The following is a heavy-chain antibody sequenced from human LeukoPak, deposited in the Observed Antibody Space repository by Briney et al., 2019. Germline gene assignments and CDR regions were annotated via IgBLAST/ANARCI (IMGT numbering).Heavy chain of an antibody. CDR2: INKDGGEK. CDR3: LKDSPPRYSASPPAY. CDR1: GFTFSSYW. V-gene: IGHV3-7*03. Sequence: PGGSLRLSCAASGFTFSSYWMSWVRQAPGKGLEWVANINKDGGEKYYVDSVKGRFTISRDNAKNSLYLQMNSLRADDTAVYYCLKDSPPRYSASPPAYWGQGTLVTVSS. D-gene: IGHD1-26*01. J-gene: IGHJ4*02.